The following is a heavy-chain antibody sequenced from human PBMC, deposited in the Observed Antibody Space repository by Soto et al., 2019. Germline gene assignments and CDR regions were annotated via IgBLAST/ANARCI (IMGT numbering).Heavy chain of an antibody. D-gene: IGHD2-2*01. CDR3: ARSQGSSTSLEIYYYYYYGMDV. CDR1: GGTLSSYA. V-gene: IGHV1-69*01. Sequence: QVQLVQSGAEVKKPGSSVKVSCKASGGTLSSYAISWVRQAPGQGLEWMGGIIPISGTANYAQKFQGRVTITADESTSTAYMELSSPRSEDTAVYYCARSQGSSTSLEIYYYYYYGMDVWGQGTTVTVS. J-gene: IGHJ6*02. CDR2: IIPISGTA.